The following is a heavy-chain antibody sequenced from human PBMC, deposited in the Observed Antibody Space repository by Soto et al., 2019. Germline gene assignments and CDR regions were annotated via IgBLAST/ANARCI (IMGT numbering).Heavy chain of an antibody. CDR1: GYTFTSYY. CDR3: AREIVVVVAATYYGMDV. Sequence: ASVKVSCKASGYTFTSYYMHWVRQAPGQGLEWMGIINPSGGSTSYAQEFQGRVTMTRDTSTSTVYMELSSLRSEDTAVYYCAREIVVVVAATYYGMDVWGQGTTVTVSS. CDR2: INPSGGST. V-gene: IGHV1-46*01. D-gene: IGHD2-15*01. J-gene: IGHJ6*02.